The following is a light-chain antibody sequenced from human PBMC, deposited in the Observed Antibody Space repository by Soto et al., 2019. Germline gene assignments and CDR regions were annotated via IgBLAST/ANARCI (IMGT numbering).Light chain of an antibody. V-gene: IGKV3-11*01. CDR1: QSVSSY. J-gene: IGKJ3*01. CDR2: DAF. CDR3: EQRSNWPPRFT. Sequence: EIVLTQSPATLSLSPGERATLSCRASQSVSSYLAWYQQKPGQAPRLLIYDAFNRTTGIPARFSGSGSGTHFTLATSSLEPEDFAVYYCEQRSNWPPRFTFGPGTKVDIK.